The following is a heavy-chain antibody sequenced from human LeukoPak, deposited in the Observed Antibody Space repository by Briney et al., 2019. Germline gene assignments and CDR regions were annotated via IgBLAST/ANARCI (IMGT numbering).Heavy chain of an antibody. J-gene: IGHJ4*02. D-gene: IGHD6-19*01. CDR1: GFTFSSYA. CDR2: IRGSGGST. Sequence: GGSLRLSCAASGFTFSSYAMSWVRQAAGKWREWVSAIRGSGGSTYYADSVKGRFTLSRDNSKNTLYLQMNSLRAEDTAVYYCAKVVSQWLVFDYWGQGTLVTVSS. V-gene: IGHV3-23*01. CDR3: AKVVSQWLVFDY.